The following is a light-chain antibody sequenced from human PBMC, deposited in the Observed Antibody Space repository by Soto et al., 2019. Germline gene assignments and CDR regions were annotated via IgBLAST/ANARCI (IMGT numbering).Light chain of an antibody. CDR2: GAS. CDR1: QGVSRK. Sequence: DIVMTQSPATLSVAPGERVTFSCRASQGVSRKLAWYQHKPGQAPRLLISGASTGATGIPARFSGSGSGTEFTLTISSLQFEDCAIYYCQQYHTWPITFGGGTKVDI. CDR3: QQYHTWPIT. V-gene: IGKV3-15*01. J-gene: IGKJ4*01.